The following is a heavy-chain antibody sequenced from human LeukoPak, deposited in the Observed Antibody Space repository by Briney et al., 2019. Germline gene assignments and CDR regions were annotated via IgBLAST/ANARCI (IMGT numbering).Heavy chain of an antibody. J-gene: IGHJ4*02. CDR3: ARGTRDGSWEYYDFWSGYLRFDY. V-gene: IGHV1-69*13. Sequence: SVKVSCKASGGTFSSYAISWVRQAPGQGLEWMGGIIPIFGTANYAQKFQGRVTITADESTSTAYMELSSLRSEDTAVYYCARGTRDGSWEYYDFWSGYLRFDYWGQGTLVTVSS. D-gene: IGHD3-3*01. CDR2: IIPIFGTA. CDR1: GGTFSSYA.